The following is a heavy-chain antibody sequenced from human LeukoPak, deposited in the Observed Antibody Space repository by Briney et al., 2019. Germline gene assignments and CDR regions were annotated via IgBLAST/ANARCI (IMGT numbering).Heavy chain of an antibody. CDR1: GFTFSSNA. CDR3: AKGFIAYYDFWSGRSIPYYFDY. J-gene: IGHJ4*02. D-gene: IGHD3-3*01. V-gene: IGHV3-23*01. Sequence: GGSLRLSCAASGFTFSSNAMSWVRQAPGKGLEWVSAISGSGGSTYYADSVKGRFTISRDNSKNTLYLQMNSLRAEDTAVYYCAKGFIAYYDFWSGRSIPYYFDYWGQGTLVTVSS. CDR2: ISGSGGST.